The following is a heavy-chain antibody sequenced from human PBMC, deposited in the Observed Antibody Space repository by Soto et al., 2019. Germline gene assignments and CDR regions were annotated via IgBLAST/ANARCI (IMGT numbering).Heavy chain of an antibody. CDR2: IYSGGST. J-gene: IGHJ6*02. D-gene: IGHD3-22*01. Sequence: GGSLRLSCAASGFTVSSNYMSWVRQAPGKGLEWVSVIYSGGSTYYADSVKGRFTISRDNSKNTLYLQMNSLRAEDTAVYYCARDEMDSSGYYLYGMDVWGQGTTVTVSS. V-gene: IGHV3-53*01. CDR3: ARDEMDSSGYYLYGMDV. CDR1: GFTVSSNY.